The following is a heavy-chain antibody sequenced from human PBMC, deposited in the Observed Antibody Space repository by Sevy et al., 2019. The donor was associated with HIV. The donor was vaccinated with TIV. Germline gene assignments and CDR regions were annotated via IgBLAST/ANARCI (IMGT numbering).Heavy chain of an antibody. D-gene: IGHD2-2*02. Sequence: GGSLRLSCAASGFTFSSYGMHWVRQAPDKGLEWVAVIWYDGSNKYYADSVKGRFTISRDNSKNTLYLQMNSLRAEDTAVYYCARAGDYCSSTSCYTRGVSYYYYGMDVWGQGTTVTVSS. CDR2: IWYDGSNK. J-gene: IGHJ6*02. CDR1: GFTFSSYG. V-gene: IGHV3-33*01. CDR3: ARAGDYCSSTSCYTRGVSYYYYGMDV.